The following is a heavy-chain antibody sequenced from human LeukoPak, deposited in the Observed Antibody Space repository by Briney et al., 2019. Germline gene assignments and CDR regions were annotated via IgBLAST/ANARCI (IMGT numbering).Heavy chain of an antibody. CDR3: AKEEFWRFDF. J-gene: IGHJ4*02. V-gene: IGHV3-7*03. D-gene: IGHD1-1*01. CDR1: GFDFSRHD. CDR2: ISPDGGVS. Sequence: GGCLRLSCSASGFDFSRHDMTWVRQAPWKGPEWVAKISPDGGVSQYVDSVKGRFTISRDNSKNSLSLHMSSLRVEDTALYFCAKEEFWRFDFWGQGTLVTVS.